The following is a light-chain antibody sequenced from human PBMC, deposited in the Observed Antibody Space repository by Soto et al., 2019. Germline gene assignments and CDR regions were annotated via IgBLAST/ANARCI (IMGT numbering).Light chain of an antibody. CDR3: QQYGSSPYT. CDR1: QSVSRSY. Sequence: EIVLTQSPGTLSLSPGERATLSCRASQSVSRSYLAWYQQKPGQAPRLLIYGASSRATGIPDRFSGSGSGRDFTLNISRLEPEDFAVYYCQQYGSSPYTFGQGTKLEIK. J-gene: IGKJ2*01. CDR2: GAS. V-gene: IGKV3-20*01.